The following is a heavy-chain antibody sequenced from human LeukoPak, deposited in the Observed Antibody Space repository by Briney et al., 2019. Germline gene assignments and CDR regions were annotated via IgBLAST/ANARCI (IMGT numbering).Heavy chain of an antibody. Sequence: PGGSLRLSCAASGFTFSSYSMNWVRQAPGKGLEWVSSISSSSSYIYYADSVKGRFTISRDNAKNSLYLQMNSLRAEDTAVYYCARDRDITMVQGAPYSFDYWGQGTLVTVSS. CDR1: GFTFSSYS. D-gene: IGHD3-10*01. J-gene: IGHJ4*02. CDR3: ARDRDITMVQGAPYSFDY. CDR2: ISSSSSYI. V-gene: IGHV3-21*01.